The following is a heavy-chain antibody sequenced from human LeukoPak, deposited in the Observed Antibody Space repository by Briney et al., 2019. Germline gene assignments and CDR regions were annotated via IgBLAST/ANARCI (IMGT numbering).Heavy chain of an antibody. CDR1: GFTFSSFG. Sequence: HPGGSLRLSCAASGFTFSSFGMHWVRQAPGKGLEWVALIWYDGSNKYYADSVKGRFTISRDNSKNTLDLQMNSLRAEDTAVYYCARIARWFGECDYWGQGTLATVSS. V-gene: IGHV3-33*01. J-gene: IGHJ4*02. D-gene: IGHD3-10*01. CDR2: IWYDGSNK. CDR3: ARIARWFGECDY.